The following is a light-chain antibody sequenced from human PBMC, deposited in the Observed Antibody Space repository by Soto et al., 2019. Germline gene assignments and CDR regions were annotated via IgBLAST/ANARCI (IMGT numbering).Light chain of an antibody. CDR2: EVT. CDR3: SSYAASNNFYFV. V-gene: IGLV2-8*01. CDR1: SSDVGGYNY. Sequence: QSVLTQPPSASGSPGQSVTISCTGTSSDVGGYNYVSWYQQYPGRAPKLMIYEVTKRPSGVPDRFSGSKSGNTASLTVSGRQADDEAEYYGSSYAASNNFYFVFGGGTKLTVL. J-gene: IGLJ3*02.